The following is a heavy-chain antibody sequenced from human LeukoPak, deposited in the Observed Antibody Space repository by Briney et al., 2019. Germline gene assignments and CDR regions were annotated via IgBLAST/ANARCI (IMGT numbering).Heavy chain of an antibody. V-gene: IGHV3-21*01. CDR2: ISSSSRYI. J-gene: IGHJ3*02. CDR1: GVTFSSYS. D-gene: IGHD6-25*01. Sequence: GGSLRLSCAASGVTFSSYSMNWVCQAPGKGLEWVSSISSSSRYIYYADSVKGGLTIFTDNAKKSQYLLIKNLRAVDTDVNYCSRVLSARSGGYDAFDMWGQATMVTVHS. CDR3: SRVLSARSGGYDAFDM.